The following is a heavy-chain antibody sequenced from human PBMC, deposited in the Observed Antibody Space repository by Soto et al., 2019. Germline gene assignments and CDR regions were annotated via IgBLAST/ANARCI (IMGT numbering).Heavy chain of an antibody. J-gene: IGHJ6*02. D-gene: IGHD3-10*01. CDR2: IIPIFGTA. Sequence: SVKVSCKASGGTFSSYAISWVRQAPGQGLEWMGGIIPIFGTANYAQKFQGRVTITADESTSTAYMGLSSLRSEDTAVYYCARARDITMVRGAHYGMDVWGQGTTVTVSS. CDR3: ARARDITMVRGAHYGMDV. CDR1: GGTFSSYA. V-gene: IGHV1-69*13.